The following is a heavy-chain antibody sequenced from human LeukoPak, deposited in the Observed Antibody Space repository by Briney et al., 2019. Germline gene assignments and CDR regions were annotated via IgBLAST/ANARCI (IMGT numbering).Heavy chain of an antibody. V-gene: IGHV4-39*01. D-gene: IGHD5-24*01. J-gene: IGHJ4*02. CDR1: GGXISSSSYY. CDR3: ARHGRDGYNYGPVVYY. CDR2: MYYRGST. Sequence: PSETLSLTCTVSGGXISSSSYYWGWIRQSPGKGLEWIGSMYYRGSTYYNPSLKSRVTLSVDTPKHQFSLKLSSVTAADTAVYYCARHGRDGYNYGPVVYYWGQGTLVTVSS.